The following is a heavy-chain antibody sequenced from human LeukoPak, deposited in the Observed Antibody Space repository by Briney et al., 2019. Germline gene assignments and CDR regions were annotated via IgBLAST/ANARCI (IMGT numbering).Heavy chain of an antibody. V-gene: IGHV3-21*04. D-gene: IGHD5-18*01. CDR2: ISSGSSYI. CDR1: GFTFSSYS. Sequence: PGGSLRLSCAASGFTFSSYSMNWVRQAPGKGLEWVSSISSGSSYIYYADSVRGRFTISRDNSKSTLSLQMNSLRVEDTAIYYSATYSQVLLPFESWGQGTLVTVSS. J-gene: IGHJ4*02. CDR3: ATYSQVLLPFES.